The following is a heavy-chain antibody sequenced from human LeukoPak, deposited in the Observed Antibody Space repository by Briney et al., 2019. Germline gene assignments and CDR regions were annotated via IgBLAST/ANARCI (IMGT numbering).Heavy chain of an antibody. J-gene: IGHJ4*02. V-gene: IGHV1-2*02. CDR1: GYTFTGYY. CDR2: INPNSGDT. D-gene: IGHD6-13*01. Sequence: GASVTVSCKASGYTFTGYYMHWVRQAPGQGLEWMGWINPNSGDTNYAQKFQGRVTMTRDTSISTAYMELSRLRSDDTAVYYCTRNMVIAAAVTAPFFAFDYWGQGTLVTVSS. CDR3: TRNMVIAAAVTAPFFAFDY.